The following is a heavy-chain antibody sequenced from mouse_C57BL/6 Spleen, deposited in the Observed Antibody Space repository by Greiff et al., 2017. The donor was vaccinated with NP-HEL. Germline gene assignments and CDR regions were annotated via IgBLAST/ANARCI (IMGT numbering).Heavy chain of an antibody. V-gene: IGHV5-4*03. J-gene: IGHJ2*01. CDR3: ARVSPAYYFDY. Sequence: EVKLVESGGGLVKPGGSLKLSCAASGFTFSSYAMSWVRQTPEKRLEWVATISDGGSYTYYPDNVKGRFTISRDNAKNNLYLQMSHLKSEDTAMYYCARVSPAYYFDYWGQGTTLTVSS. CDR2: ISDGGSYT. CDR1: GFTFSSYA.